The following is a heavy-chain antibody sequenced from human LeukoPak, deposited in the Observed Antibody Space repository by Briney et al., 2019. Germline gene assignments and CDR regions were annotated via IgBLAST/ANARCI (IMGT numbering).Heavy chain of an antibody. J-gene: IGHJ5*02. CDR2: ISGSGSGGST. Sequence: PGGSLRLSCAASGFTFSSSAMSWVRQAPGKGLEWVSSISGSGSGGSTYYADSVKGRFTISRDNAKNSLYLQMNSLRAEDAAVYYCARATYDYVWGSYRFQDWFDPWGQGTLVTVSS. CDR1: GFTFSSSA. CDR3: ARATYDYVWGSYRFQDWFDP. D-gene: IGHD3-16*02. V-gene: IGHV3-23*01.